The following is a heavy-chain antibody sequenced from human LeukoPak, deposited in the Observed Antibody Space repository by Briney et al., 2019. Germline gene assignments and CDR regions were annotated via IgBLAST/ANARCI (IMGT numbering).Heavy chain of an antibody. CDR3: ARVYYGSGSYYLAY. CDR1: GGSFSSYT. Sequence: ASVKVSCKASGGSFSSYTINWVRQAPGQGLEWMGGIIPIFGTANYAQKFQGRVTITADKSTSTAYMELSSLRSEDTALYYCARVYYGSGSYYLAYWGQGTLVTVSS. D-gene: IGHD3-10*01. J-gene: IGHJ4*02. V-gene: IGHV1-69*06. CDR2: IIPIFGTA.